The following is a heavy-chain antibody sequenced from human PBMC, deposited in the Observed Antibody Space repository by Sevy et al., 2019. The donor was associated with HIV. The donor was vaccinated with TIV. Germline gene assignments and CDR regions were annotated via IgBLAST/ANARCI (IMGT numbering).Heavy chain of an antibody. CDR1: GYTFTGYY. V-gene: IGHV1-2*06. J-gene: IGHJ6*02. CDR2: INPNSGAT. D-gene: IGHD3-22*01. Sequence: ASVKFSCKASGYTFTGYYMQWVRQAPGQGLEWMGRINPNSGATNYAQKFQGRVTMTRDTSISTAYMELTRLSSDDTAVYYCAREESDDSSSYYYYYYGMDVWGQGTTVTVSS. CDR3: AREESDDSSSYYYYYYGMDV.